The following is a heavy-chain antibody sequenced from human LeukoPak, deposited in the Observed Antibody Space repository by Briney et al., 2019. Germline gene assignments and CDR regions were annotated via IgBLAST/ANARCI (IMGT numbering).Heavy chain of an antibody. CDR2: IYHSGST. D-gene: IGHD6-13*01. CDR1: GYSISSGYF. CDR3: ARIEAAAGT. J-gene: IGHJ5*02. Sequence: PSETLSLTCTVSGYSISSGYFWGWIRQPPGKGLEWIGSIYHSGSTYYNPSLKSRVTISVDTSKNQFSLKLSSVTAADTAVYYCARIEAAAGTWGQGTLVTVSS. V-gene: IGHV4-38-2*02.